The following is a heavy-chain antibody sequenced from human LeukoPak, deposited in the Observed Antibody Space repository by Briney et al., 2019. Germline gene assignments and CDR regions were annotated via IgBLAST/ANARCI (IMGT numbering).Heavy chain of an antibody. J-gene: IGHJ4*02. CDR3: ARMYSISVKCFDY. Sequence: PSETLSLTCTVSGGSISSYYWSWIRQPPGKGLEWIGYIYYSGSTNYNPSLKSRVTISVDMYDNKMSLKLTSVTAADTAVYYCARMYSISVKCFDYWGQGSLVTVSS. D-gene: IGHD6-6*01. V-gene: IGHV4-59*12. CDR2: IYYSGST. CDR1: GGSISSYY.